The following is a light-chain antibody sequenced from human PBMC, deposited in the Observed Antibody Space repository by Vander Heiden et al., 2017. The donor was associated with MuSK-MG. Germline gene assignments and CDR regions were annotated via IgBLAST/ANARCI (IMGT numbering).Light chain of an antibody. CDR2: GNS. J-gene: IGLJ2*01. V-gene: IGLV1-40*01. CDR3: QSYDSSLSVVV. Sequence: QSVLPPPPSVSGAPGQRVTIPCTGSRSNIGAGYDVHWYQQLPGTAPKLLIYGNSNRPSGVPDRFSGSKSGTSASLAITGLQAEDEADYYCQSYDSSLSVVVFGGGTKLTVL. CDR1: RSNIGAGYD.